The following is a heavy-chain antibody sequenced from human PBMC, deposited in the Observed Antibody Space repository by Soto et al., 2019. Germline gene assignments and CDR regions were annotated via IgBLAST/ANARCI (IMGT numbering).Heavy chain of an antibody. CDR2: IYYSGST. Sequence: PSESLSLTCTVSGGSISSGGYYWSWIRQHPGKGLEWIGYIYYSGSTYYNPSLKSRVTISVDTSKNQFSLKLSSVTAADTAVYYCARARYELPFDYWGQGTLVTVSS. V-gene: IGHV4-31*03. J-gene: IGHJ4*02. CDR3: ARARYELPFDY. CDR1: GGSISSGGYY. D-gene: IGHD5-12*01.